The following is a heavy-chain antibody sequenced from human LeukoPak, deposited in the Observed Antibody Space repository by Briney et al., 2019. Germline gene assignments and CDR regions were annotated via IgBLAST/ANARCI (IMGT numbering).Heavy chain of an antibody. V-gene: IGHV3-23*01. CDR1: GFTFSNYA. J-gene: IGHJ3*02. D-gene: IGHD3-22*01. CDR2: ISASGGTT. CDR3: AKRPRDTSGYYLGAFDI. Sequence: PGGSLRVSCAASGFTFSNYAMTWVRQAPGKGLEWVSGISASGGTTYYADSVKGRFTISRDNSRNTLYLQINSLRAEDTAVYYCAKRPRDTSGYYLGAFDIWGQGTMVTISS.